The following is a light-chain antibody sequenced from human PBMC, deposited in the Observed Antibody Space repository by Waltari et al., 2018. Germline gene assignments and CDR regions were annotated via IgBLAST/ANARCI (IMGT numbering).Light chain of an antibody. V-gene: IGLV2-14*01. CDR1: SSDIGGHYY. J-gene: IGLJ1*01. CDR2: EVS. CDR3: SSYTTSSAPGV. Sequence: QSALTQPASVSGSPGQSITISCTGTSSDIGGHYYVSCYQQHPGKAPHLIIYEVSNRPSGISNRFSASKSGNTASLTISGLQAEDEADYYCSSYTTSSAPGVFGTGTRVTVL.